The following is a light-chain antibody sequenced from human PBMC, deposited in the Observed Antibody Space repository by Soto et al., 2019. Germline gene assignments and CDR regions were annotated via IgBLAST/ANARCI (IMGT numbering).Light chain of an antibody. CDR3: QQYDDWLRLT. V-gene: IGKV3D-15*01. J-gene: IGKJ4*01. CDR1: QSVNIY. Sequence: EIVMTQSPATLSVSPGERATLSCRASQSVNIYLAWYQQKPGQAPRLLIFGASSRATGIPARFSGSGSGTEFNLTISSLQSEDFAVYFCQQYDDWLRLTFGGGTKVEMK. CDR2: GAS.